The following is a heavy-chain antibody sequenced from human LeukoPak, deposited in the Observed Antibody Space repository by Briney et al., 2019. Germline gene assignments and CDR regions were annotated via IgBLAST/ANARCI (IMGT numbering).Heavy chain of an antibody. CDR3: ARASDSSGPHPNNWFDP. J-gene: IGHJ5*02. D-gene: IGHD3-22*01. CDR1: GYTFTSYG. CDR2: ISAYNGNT. V-gene: IGHV1-18*01. Sequence: GASVKVSCKASGYTFTSYGISWVRQAPGQGLEWMGWISAYNGNTNYAQKLQGRVTMTTDTSTSTAYMELRSLRSDDTAVYYCARASDSSGPHPNNWFDPWGQGTLVTVSS.